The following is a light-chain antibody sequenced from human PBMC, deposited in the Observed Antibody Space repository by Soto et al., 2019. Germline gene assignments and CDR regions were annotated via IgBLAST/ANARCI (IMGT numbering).Light chain of an antibody. CDR1: QGISSY. CDR2: AAS. CDR3: QQINDYPLT. J-gene: IGKJ5*01. V-gene: IGKV1-9*01. Sequence: DIQVTQSPSFLSASVGDRVTITCRASQGISSYLAWYQQKPGKAPKLLIYAASTLQSGVPSRFRGSGSGTEFTLTISSLQPEDFATYYCQQINDYPLTFGQGTRLDIK.